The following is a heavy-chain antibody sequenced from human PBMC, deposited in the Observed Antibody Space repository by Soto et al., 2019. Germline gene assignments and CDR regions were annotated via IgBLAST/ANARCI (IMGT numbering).Heavy chain of an antibody. CDR1: GYTFTSYG. J-gene: IGHJ5*02. CDR3: VRRHVSATGIDWFDP. CDR2: INAANGDT. V-gene: IGHV1-3*01. D-gene: IGHD6-13*01. Sequence: ASVKVSCKASGYTFTSYGIHWVRQAPGQRLEWMGWINAANGDTKYSPKFQGRVTITRDTSASTAYMELSSLRSEDTAVYYCVRRHVSATGIDWFDPWGQGTVVT.